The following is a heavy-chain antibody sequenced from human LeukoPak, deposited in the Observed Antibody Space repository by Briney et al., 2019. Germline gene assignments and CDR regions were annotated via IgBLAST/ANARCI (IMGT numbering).Heavy chain of an antibody. V-gene: IGHV3-33*01. CDR2: IWYDGSNK. Sequence: GGSLRLSCAASGFTFSSYGMRWVRQAPGKGLEWVAVIWYDGSNKYYADSVKGRFTISRDNSKNTLYLQMNSLRAEDTAVYYCARGGYCSSTSCFESWFDPWGQGTLVTVSS. CDR1: GFTFSSYG. J-gene: IGHJ5*02. D-gene: IGHD2-2*01. CDR3: ARGGYCSSTSCFESWFDP.